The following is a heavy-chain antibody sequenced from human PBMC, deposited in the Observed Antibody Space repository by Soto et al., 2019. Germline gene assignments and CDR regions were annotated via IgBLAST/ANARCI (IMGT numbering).Heavy chain of an antibody. CDR3: ARDPPGIRFLEWLYPYYYYYGMDV. Sequence: SVKVSCKASGYTFTSYGISWVRQAPGQGLEWMGWISAYNGNTNYAQKLQGRVTMTTDTSTSTAYMELRSLRSDDTAVYYCARDPPGIRFLEWLYPYYYYYGMDVWGQGTTVTVS. CDR1: GYTFTSYG. CDR2: ISAYNGNT. J-gene: IGHJ6*02. V-gene: IGHV1-18*04. D-gene: IGHD3-3*01.